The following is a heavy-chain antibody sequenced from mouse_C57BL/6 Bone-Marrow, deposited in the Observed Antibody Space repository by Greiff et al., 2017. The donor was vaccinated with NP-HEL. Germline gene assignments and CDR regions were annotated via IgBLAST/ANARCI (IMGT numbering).Heavy chain of an antibody. D-gene: IGHD2-4*01. J-gene: IGHJ2*01. V-gene: IGHV1-54*01. Sequence: QVQLQQSGAELVRPGTSVKVSCKASGYAFTNYLIEWVKQRPGQGLEWIGVINPGSGGTTYNEKFKGKATLTADKSSSTAYMQLSSLTSEDSAVYFCARFYYEYFDYWGQGTTLTVSS. CDR3: ARFYYEYFDY. CDR1: GYAFTNYL. CDR2: INPGSGGT.